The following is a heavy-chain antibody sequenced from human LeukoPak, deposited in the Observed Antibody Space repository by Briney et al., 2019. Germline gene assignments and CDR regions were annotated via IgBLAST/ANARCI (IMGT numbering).Heavy chain of an antibody. D-gene: IGHD3-10*01. CDR2: IYHSGNT. J-gene: IGHJ5*02. CDR3: AGSNYDNWFDP. Sequence: SETLSLTCTVSGGSISSYYWSWIRQPAGKGLEWIGSIYHSGNTYYNPSLKSRVTLSVDTSKNQFSLKLSSVTAADTAVYYCAGSNYDNWFDPWGQGTLVSVSS. CDR1: GGSISSYY. V-gene: IGHV4-59*04.